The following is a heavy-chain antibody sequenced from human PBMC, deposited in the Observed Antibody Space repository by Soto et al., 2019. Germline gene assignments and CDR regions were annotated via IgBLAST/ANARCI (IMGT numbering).Heavy chain of an antibody. J-gene: IGHJ4*02. CDR2: ISGSGGST. CDR1: GFTFSSYA. CDR3: ARDRLGAYGDYGSDY. Sequence: GGSLRLSCAASGFTFSSYAMSWVRQAPGKGLEWVSAISGSGGSTYYADSVKGRFTISRDNAKNSLYLQMNSLRAEDTAVYYCARDRLGAYGDYGSDYWGQGTLVTVSS. V-gene: IGHV3-23*01. D-gene: IGHD4-17*01.